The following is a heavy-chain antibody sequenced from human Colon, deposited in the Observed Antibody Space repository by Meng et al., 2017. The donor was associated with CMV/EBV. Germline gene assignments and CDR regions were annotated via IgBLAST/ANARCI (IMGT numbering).Heavy chain of an antibody. Sequence: VESGGGVAQPGRALRLSCTAYGLMFISSSIHWVRQAPGKGLEWVAVIGNDEITKFYADPVRDRFIISRDNSKNSVSLQMDSLRPEDTAVYYCAKEGRNEGTHFDYWGQGTLVTVSS. D-gene: IGHD1-14*01. J-gene: IGHJ4*02. CDR2: IGNDEITK. CDR1: GLMFISSS. V-gene: IGHV3-30-3*01. CDR3: AKEGRNEGTHFDY.